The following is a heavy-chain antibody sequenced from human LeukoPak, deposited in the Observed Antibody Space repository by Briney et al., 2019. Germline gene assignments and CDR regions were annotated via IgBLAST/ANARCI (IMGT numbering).Heavy chain of an antibody. J-gene: IGHJ4*02. CDR1: GYTFTSYD. D-gene: IGHD3-16*01. CDR2: MNPNTGNT. V-gene: IGHV1-8*01. CDR3: ARGIRGRRIFDY. Sequence: ASVKVSCKASGYTFTSYDINWVRQATGQGLEWMGWMNPNTGNTGYAQKFQGRVTMTRNTSISTAYMELSSLRSEDTAVYYCARGIRGRRIFDYWGQGTLVTVSS.